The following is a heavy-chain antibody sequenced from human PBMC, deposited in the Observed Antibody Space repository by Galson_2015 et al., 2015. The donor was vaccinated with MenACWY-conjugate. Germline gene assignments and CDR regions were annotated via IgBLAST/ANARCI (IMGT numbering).Heavy chain of an antibody. Sequence: CVRLSCAASGFTFSSDWMIWVRQAPGKGLEWVGRIKRKTDGGATEYAAPVKGRFTISRDDSKNTLYLQMNILKTEDTAVYFFTAVCSWQELLLGLDAFDFWGQGTMVTVSS. V-gene: IGHV3-15*01. D-gene: IGHD2-15*01. CDR2: IKRKTDGGAT. CDR1: GFTFSSDW. J-gene: IGHJ3*01. CDR3: TAVCSWQELLLGLDAFDF.